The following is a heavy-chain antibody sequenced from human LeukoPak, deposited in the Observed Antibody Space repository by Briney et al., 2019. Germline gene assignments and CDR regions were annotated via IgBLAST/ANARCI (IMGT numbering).Heavy chain of an antibody. V-gene: IGHV4-4*09. CDR3: ARQVGPLDP. CDR2: IYTSVST. CDR1: GGSISSYY. D-gene: IGHD3-10*01. J-gene: IGHJ5*02. Sequence: SETVSLTCTVSGGSISSYYWSWIRQPPGKGLEWIGYIYTSVSTNYNPSLKSRVTISVDTSKNQFSLKLSSVTVADTAVYYCARQVGPLDPWGQGTLVTVSS.